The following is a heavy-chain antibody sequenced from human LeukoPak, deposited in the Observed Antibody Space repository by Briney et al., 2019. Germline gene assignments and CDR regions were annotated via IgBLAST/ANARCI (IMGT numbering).Heavy chain of an antibody. CDR1: GFTVSSYY. D-gene: IGHD1-26*01. V-gene: IGHV3-53*01. CDR2: IYTAGFT. Sequence: LSLTCAASGFTVSSYYMSWVRQAPGKGPERLSVIYTAGFTHYADSVKGRFTISRDNSRNTLYLQMDSLRGEDTAIYYCAKDRTVGASYWYFDLWGRGTLVTVSS. CDR3: AKDRTVGASYWYFDL. J-gene: IGHJ2*01.